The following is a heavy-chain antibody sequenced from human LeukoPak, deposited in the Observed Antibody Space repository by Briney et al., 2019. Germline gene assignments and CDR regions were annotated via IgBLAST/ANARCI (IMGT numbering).Heavy chain of an antibody. CDR2: INYSGTT. CDR3: ARADTVAGTHWYFDL. V-gene: IGHV4-39*07. J-gene: IGHJ2*01. D-gene: IGHD6-19*01. CDR1: GGSISSSGYY. Sequence: SETLSLACTVSGGSISSSGYYWGWIHQPPGKGLEWIAIINYSGTTNYNPSLKSRVTMSVDTSKNQFSLKLSSVTAADTAVYYCARADTVAGTHWYFDLWGRGTLVTVSS.